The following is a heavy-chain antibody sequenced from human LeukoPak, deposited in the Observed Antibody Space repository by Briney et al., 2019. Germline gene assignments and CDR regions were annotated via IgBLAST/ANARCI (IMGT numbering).Heavy chain of an antibody. Sequence: GGSLRLSCAASGFTFSSYSMNWVRQAPGKGLEWVSYISSSSSTIYYADSVKGRFTISRDNAKNSLYLQMNSLRAEDTAVYYCAKDQRAVATMGLYYFDYWGQGTLVTVSS. V-gene: IGHV3-48*04. CDR3: AKDQRAVATMGLYYFDY. J-gene: IGHJ4*02. CDR2: ISSSSSTI. D-gene: IGHD5-12*01. CDR1: GFTFSSYS.